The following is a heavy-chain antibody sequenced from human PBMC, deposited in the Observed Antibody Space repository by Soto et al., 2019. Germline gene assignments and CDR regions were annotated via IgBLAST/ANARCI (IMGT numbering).Heavy chain of an antibody. CDR1: GGSISSYY. J-gene: IGHJ4*02. D-gene: IGHD3-10*01. Sequence: PSETRSLTCTVSGGSISSYYWSWIRQPPGKGLEWIGYIYYSGSTNYNPSLKSRVTISVDTSKNQFSLKLSSVTAADTAVYYCARRPSGSYSDYWGQGTLVTVS. CDR3: ARRPSGSYSDY. V-gene: IGHV4-59*08. CDR2: IYYSGST.